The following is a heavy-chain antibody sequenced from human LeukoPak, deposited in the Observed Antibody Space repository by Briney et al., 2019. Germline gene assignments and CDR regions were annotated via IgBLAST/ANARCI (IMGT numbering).Heavy chain of an antibody. V-gene: IGHV4-61*05. CDR3: ASGSGSYYERFDY. CDR2: ISYSGNT. Sequence: KPSETLSLTCTVSGGSISSSSYYWGWIRQPPGKGLEWIGFISYSGNTNYNPSLKSRVTISVDTSKNQFSLKLSSVTAADTAVYYCASGSGSYYERFDYWGQGTLVTVSS. J-gene: IGHJ4*02. D-gene: IGHD3-10*01. CDR1: GGSISSSSYY.